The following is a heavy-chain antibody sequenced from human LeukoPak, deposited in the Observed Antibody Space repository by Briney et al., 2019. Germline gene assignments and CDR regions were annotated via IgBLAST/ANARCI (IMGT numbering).Heavy chain of an antibody. D-gene: IGHD3-10*01. CDR3: AKCTLRMVRGVSNWFDP. V-gene: IGHV3-23*01. CDR2: ISGSGGST. Sequence: PGGSLRLSCAASGFTFSSYGMSWVRQAPGKGLEWVSAISGSGGSTYYADSVKGRFTISRDNSKNTLYLQMNSLRAEDTAVYYCAKCTLRMVRGVSNWFDPWGQGTLVTVSS. CDR1: GFTFSSYG. J-gene: IGHJ5*02.